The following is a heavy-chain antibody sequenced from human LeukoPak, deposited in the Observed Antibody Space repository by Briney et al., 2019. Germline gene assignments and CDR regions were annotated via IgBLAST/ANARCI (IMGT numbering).Heavy chain of an antibody. V-gene: IGHV4-38-2*02. CDR2: IYHSGIT. Sequence: SETLSLTCTVSGYSISSGYYWGWIRQPPGKGLEWIGSIYHSGITYYNPSLKSRVTISVDTSKNQFSLKLSSVTAADTAVYYCARDNDSRDPPHFDYWGQGTLVTVSS. CDR3: ARDNDSRDPPHFDY. J-gene: IGHJ4*02. D-gene: IGHD3-16*01. CDR1: GYSISSGYY.